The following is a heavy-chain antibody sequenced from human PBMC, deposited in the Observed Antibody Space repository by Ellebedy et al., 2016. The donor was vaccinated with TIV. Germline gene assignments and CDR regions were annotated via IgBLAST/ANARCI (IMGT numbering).Heavy chain of an antibody. CDR3: ASTPFSAGSGYHPHDY. D-gene: IGHD5-12*01. Sequence: MPSETLSLTCTVSGASISSYYWSWIRQPPGKGLEWIGYIYYNENTNYNPSLNSRVTISVDTSKNQFYLNLNSLSAADTAVYFCASTPFSAGSGYHPHDYWGQGILVTVSS. J-gene: IGHJ4*02. V-gene: IGHV4-59*08. CDR2: IYYNENT. CDR1: GASISSYY.